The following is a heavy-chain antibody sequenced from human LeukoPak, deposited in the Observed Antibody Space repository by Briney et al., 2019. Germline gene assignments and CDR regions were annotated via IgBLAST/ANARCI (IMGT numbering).Heavy chain of an antibody. CDR2: ISGSGGST. Sequence: PGGSLRLSCAASGFTFSSYAMSWVRQAPGKGLEWVSAISGSGGSTYYADSVKGWFTISRDNSKNTLYLQMNSLRAEDTAVYYCAKDRSSKHYYYYYYMGVWGKGTTVTVSS. CDR3: AKDRSSKHYYYYYYMGV. CDR1: GFTFSSYA. V-gene: IGHV3-23*01. D-gene: IGHD2-2*01. J-gene: IGHJ6*03.